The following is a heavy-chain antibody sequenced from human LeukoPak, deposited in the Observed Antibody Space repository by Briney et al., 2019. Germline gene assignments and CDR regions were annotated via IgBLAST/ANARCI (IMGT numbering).Heavy chain of an antibody. Sequence: SETLSLTCTVSGGSISSSGYYWGWIRQPPGKGLEWIGSIYYSGSTYYNPSLKSRVTISVDTSKNQFSLKLSSVTAADTAVYYCVYGGGYFQHWGQGTLVTVSS. V-gene: IGHV4-39*01. CDR1: GGSISSSGYY. J-gene: IGHJ1*01. CDR3: VYGGGYFQH. D-gene: IGHD4-23*01. CDR2: IYYSGST.